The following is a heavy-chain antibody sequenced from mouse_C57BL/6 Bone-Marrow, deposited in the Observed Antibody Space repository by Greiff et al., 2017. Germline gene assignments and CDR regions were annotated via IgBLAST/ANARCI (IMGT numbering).Heavy chain of an antibody. J-gene: IGHJ4*01. Sequence: EVKVVESEGGLVQPGSSMKLSCTASGFTFSDYYMAWVRQVPEKGLEWVANINYDGSSTYYLDSLKSRFIISRDNAKNILYLQMSSLKSEDTATYYCARDGSSYAMDYWGQGTSVTVSS. CDR1: GFTFSDYY. CDR2: INYDGSST. V-gene: IGHV5-16*01. CDR3: ARDGSSYAMDY.